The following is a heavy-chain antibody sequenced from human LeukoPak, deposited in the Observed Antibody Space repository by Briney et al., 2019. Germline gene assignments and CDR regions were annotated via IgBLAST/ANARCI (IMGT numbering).Heavy chain of an antibody. CDR1: GYTLTGYY. J-gene: IGHJ5*02. V-gene: IGHV1-2*02. D-gene: IGHD3-16*02. CDR3: ARDKLGLGELSLYDQ. Sequence: ASVKVSREASGYTLTGYYMRWVRQAPGQGLEWMGWMNPNSGGTKYAQKFQGRFTMTRDTSISTAYMELSRLRSDDTAMYYCARDKLGLGELSLYDQWGQGTLVTVFS. CDR2: MNPNSGGT.